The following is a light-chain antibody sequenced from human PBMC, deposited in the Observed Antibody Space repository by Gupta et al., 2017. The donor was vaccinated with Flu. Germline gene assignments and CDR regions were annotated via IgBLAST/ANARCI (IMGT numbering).Light chain of an antibody. CDR2: RNN. Sequence: QSVLTHPPSASGTPGQRVTISCSGSSSNIGSNTVNWYQQLPGTAPNLLIYRNNQRPSGVPDRFSGSKSGTSASLAISGLQSEDEADYYCAAWDDSLNGNYVFGTGTKVTVL. CDR3: AAWDDSLNGNYV. J-gene: IGLJ1*01. V-gene: IGLV1-44*01. CDR1: SSNIGSNT.